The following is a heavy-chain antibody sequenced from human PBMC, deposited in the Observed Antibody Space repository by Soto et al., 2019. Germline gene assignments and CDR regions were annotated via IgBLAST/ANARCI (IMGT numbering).Heavy chain of an antibody. D-gene: IGHD3-10*01. CDR3: ASSLSYYYGSGSYSSGGALDY. CDR2: IYYSGST. CDR1: GGSISSYY. V-gene: IGHV4-59*08. Sequence: SETLSLTCTVSGGSISSYYWSWIRQPPGKGLEWIGYIYYSGSTNYNPSLKSRVTISVDTSKNQFSLKLSSVTAADTAVYYCASSLSYYYGSGSYSSGGALDYWGQGTLVTVSS. J-gene: IGHJ4*02.